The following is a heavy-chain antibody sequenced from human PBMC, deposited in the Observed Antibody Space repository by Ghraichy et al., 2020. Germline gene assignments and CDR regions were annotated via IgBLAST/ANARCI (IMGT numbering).Heavy chain of an antibody. J-gene: IGHJ3*02. Sequence: GSLRLSCAASGFTFGSYWMIWVRQAPGKGLQWVANIREDGSEKYYVDSVKGRFTISRDNTNNSLSLQMNSLRAEDTAVYYCARVGRYHSLDAFDIWGQGTTVTVSS. D-gene: IGHD3-9*01. CDR2: IREDGSEK. CDR1: GFTFGSYW. CDR3: ARVGRYHSLDAFDI. V-gene: IGHV3-7*04.